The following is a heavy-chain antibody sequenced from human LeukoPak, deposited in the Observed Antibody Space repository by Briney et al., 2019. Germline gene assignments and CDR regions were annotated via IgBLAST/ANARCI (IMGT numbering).Heavy chain of an antibody. D-gene: IGHD6-13*01. Sequence: SETLSLTCTVSGGSISSYYWSWIGQPPGKGLEWIGYIYYSGSTNYNPSLKSRVTISVDTSKTQFSLKLRSVTAADTAVYYCARIIAAAGGWFDPWGQGTLVTVSS. CDR3: ARIIAAAGGWFDP. V-gene: IGHV4-59*01. CDR1: GGSISSYY. CDR2: IYYSGST. J-gene: IGHJ5*02.